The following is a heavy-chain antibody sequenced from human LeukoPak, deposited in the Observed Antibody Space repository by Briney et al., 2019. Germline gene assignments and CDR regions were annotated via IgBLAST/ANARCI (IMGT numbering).Heavy chain of an antibody. CDR1: GFTFSTYA. V-gene: IGHV3-23*01. Sequence: PGGSLRLSCAASGFTFSTYAMSWVRQAPGKGLEWVSAISGSGVTTYYADSVKGRFTISRDNSKSSLFLQMNSLRTEDTALYYCARDHVYGGADYWGQGTLVTVSS. CDR3: ARDHVYGGADY. D-gene: IGHD5/OR15-5a*01. J-gene: IGHJ4*02. CDR2: ISGSGVTT.